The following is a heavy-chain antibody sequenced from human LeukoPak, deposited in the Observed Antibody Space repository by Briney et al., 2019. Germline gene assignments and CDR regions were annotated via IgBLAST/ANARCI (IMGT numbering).Heavy chain of an antibody. V-gene: IGHV2-5*02. CDR2: VYGANGE. Sequence: SGPTLVKSTQTLTLTCSFSGFSLNRGGAAVGWVRHPPGKALEFLAFVYGANGERYTPSLRDRLNIPKDTSKNPVVLPMTNMDPVDTGTYSCAHRRGSTYGYEAFDHWGQGTRLIVSS. J-gene: IGHJ4*02. D-gene: IGHD5-18*01. CDR1: GFSLNRGGAA. CDR3: AHRRGSTYGYEAFDH.